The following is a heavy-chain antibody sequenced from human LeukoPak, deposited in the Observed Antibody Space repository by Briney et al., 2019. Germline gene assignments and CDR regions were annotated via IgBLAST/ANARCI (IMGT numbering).Heavy chain of an antibody. CDR3: ARDLPEEYQLQHTQFDY. J-gene: IGHJ4*02. CDR1: GYTFTGYY. Sequence: ASGKVSCKAFGYTFTGYYMHWVRQAPGQGLEWMGWINPNSGGTNYAQRFQGRVTMTRDTSISTAYMELSRLRSDDTAVYYCARDLPEEYQLQHTQFDYWGQGTLVTVSS. V-gene: IGHV1-2*02. CDR2: INPNSGGT. D-gene: IGHD2-2*01.